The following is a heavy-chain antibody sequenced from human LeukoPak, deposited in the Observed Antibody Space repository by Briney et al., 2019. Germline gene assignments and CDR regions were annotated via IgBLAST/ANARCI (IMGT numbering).Heavy chain of an antibody. J-gene: IGHJ4*02. D-gene: IGHD3-10*01. Sequence: GGSLRLSCAASGFTFSDYAMSWVRQAPGKGLEWVAVISYDGSNKYYADSVKGRFTISRDNSKNTLYLQMNSLRAEDTAVYYCASRLGFYYGSGSYYPIDYWGQGTLVTVSS. CDR3: ASRLGFYYGSGSYYPIDY. CDR1: GFTFSDYA. V-gene: IGHV3-30-3*01. CDR2: ISYDGSNK.